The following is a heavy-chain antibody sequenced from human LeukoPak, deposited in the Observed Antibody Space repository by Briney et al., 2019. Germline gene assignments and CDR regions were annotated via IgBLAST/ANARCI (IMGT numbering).Heavy chain of an antibody. D-gene: IGHD3-10*01. J-gene: IGHJ6*03. CDR2: IYSGGST. Sequence: GGSLRLSCAASGFTVSSNYMSWVRQAPGKGLEWVSVIYSGGSTYYADSVKGRFTISRDNAKNSLYLQMNSLRAEDTAVYYCARAVRGVITSYDYYYYMDVWGKGTTVTVSS. CDR3: ARAVRGVITSYDYYYYMDV. CDR1: GFTVSSNY. V-gene: IGHV3-53*01.